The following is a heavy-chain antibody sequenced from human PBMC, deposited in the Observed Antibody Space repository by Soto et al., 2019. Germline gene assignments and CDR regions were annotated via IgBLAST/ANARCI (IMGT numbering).Heavy chain of an antibody. Sequence: QDQLVQSGAEVKKPGSSVKVSCKASGGPFSSHTFSWVRQAPGKGLEWKGRIIPALGTATYAQKFQGRVTITADESATTVYMELNSLRSEDTAVYYCARPDFGDYWYFDLWGRGTLVTVSS. V-gene: IGHV1-69*08. J-gene: IGHJ2*01. CDR1: GGPFSSHT. CDR2: IIPALGTA. D-gene: IGHD4-17*01. CDR3: ARPDFGDYWYFDL.